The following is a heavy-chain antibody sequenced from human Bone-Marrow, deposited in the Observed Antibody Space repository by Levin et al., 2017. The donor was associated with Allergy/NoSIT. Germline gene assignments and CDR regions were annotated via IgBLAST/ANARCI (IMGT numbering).Heavy chain of an antibody. CDR1: GFSVSNHY. Sequence: GGSLRLSCEASGFSVSNHYMSWVRQAPGKGLEWVSVTYTGSTIYYADSVKGQFAISRDNSKNTVYLQMNSLRAEDTAVYFCARGLDTYGAIFDFWGHGTLVTVSS. V-gene: IGHV3-53*01. D-gene: IGHD5-18*01. J-gene: IGHJ4*01. CDR3: ARGLDTYGAIFDF. CDR2: TYTGSTI.